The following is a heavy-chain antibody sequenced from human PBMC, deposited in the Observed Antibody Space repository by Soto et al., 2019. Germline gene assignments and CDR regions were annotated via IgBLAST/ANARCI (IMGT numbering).Heavy chain of an antibody. D-gene: IGHD3-3*01. CDR2: IWYDGSNK. V-gene: IGHV3-33*01. J-gene: IGHJ4*02. CDR3: ASAPYDSWSGYYLDY. Sequence: GGSLRLSCAASGFTFSTYGMHWVRQAPGKGLEWVAVIWYDGSNKYYADSVEGRFTISRDNSKNTLYLQMNSLRAEDTAVYYCASAPYDSWSGYYLDYWGQGTLVTVSS. CDR1: GFTFSTYG.